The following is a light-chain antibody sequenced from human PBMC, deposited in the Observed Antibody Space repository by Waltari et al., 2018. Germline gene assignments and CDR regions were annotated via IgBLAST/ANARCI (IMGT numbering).Light chain of an antibody. J-gene: IGKJ1*01. CDR3: QNHERLPAT. CDR2: AAS. CDR1: QSVSKW. Sequence: ELQLTQSPATLSVSPGDNATISCRASQSVSKWLAWYQQKPGKAPKVLIYAASTRANGIPDRFSGSGYGTDFSLIISRLEPEDFAVYYCQNHERLPATFGQGTKVEIK. V-gene: IGKV3-20*01.